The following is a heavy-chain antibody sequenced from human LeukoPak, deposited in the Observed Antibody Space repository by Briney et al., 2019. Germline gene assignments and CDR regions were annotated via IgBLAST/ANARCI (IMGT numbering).Heavy chain of an antibody. Sequence: SQTLSLTCAISGDSVSSYRAAWNRIRQSPSRGLEWLGRTYYRSKWYNDYAPFVKSRININSDTSKNQFSLQLKSVTPEDTAVYYCARDYSGYDWAAFDFWGQGTILTVSS. V-gene: IGHV6-1*01. D-gene: IGHD5-12*01. CDR2: TYYRSKWYN. CDR3: ARDYSGYDWAAFDF. J-gene: IGHJ3*01. CDR1: GDSVSSYRAA.